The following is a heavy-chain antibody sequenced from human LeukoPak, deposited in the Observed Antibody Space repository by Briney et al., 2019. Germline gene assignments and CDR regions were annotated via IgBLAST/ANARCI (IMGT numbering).Heavy chain of an antibody. D-gene: IGHD6-13*01. CDR3: ARPKGQQQLVPFDY. J-gene: IGHJ4*02. V-gene: IGHV4-38-2*02. Sequence: SETLSLTCTVSGYSISTGYYWDWIRQPPGKGLEWIGTFYHGGSTYYNPSLKSRVTISVDTSKNQFSLKLSSVTAADTAVYYCARPKGQQQLVPFDYWGQGTLVTVSS. CDR2: FYHGGST. CDR1: GYSISTGYY.